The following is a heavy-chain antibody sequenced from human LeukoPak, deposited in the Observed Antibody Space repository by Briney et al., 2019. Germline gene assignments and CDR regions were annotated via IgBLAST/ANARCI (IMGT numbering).Heavy chain of an antibody. CDR3: ARDRVASGRFGEVAS. Sequence: GGSLRLSCAASGFTFSTYSMNGVRQARGRGLEWVSFIRGGGSYIYYAESVKGRFTISRDNAKNSLYLQMNSLSAEDTAIYYCARDRVASGRFGEVASWGQGTLVTVSS. D-gene: IGHD3-10*01. V-gene: IGHV3-21*01. CDR1: GFTFSTYS. J-gene: IGHJ5*02. CDR2: IRGGGSYI.